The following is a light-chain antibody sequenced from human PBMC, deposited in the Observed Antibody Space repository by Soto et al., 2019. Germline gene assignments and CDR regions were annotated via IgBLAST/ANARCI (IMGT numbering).Light chain of an antibody. CDR3: QQLNSYPIT. Sequence: IVLTPSPSTLSLSRCETXGLYCRASQSVSSNLAWYQQKPGQPPRLLIYGASTRATGLPDRFSGSGSGTEFTLTISSLQSEDFATYYCQQLNSYPITFGQGTRLENK. J-gene: IGKJ5*01. CDR2: GAS. V-gene: IGKV3-15*01. CDR1: QSVSSN.